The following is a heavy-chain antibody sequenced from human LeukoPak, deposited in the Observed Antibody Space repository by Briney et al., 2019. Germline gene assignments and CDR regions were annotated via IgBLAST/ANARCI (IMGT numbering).Heavy chain of an antibody. D-gene: IGHD3-22*01. CDR3: AKHRFESGGYHSTD. V-gene: IGHV3-23*01. CDR2: ISGGSGST. CDR1: GFTFSSYA. Sequence: GGSLRLSCEASGFTFSSYAMSWVRQAPGKGLAWVSTISGGSGSTYCADSVKGRFTISRDNSKNTLYLQMNSLRDEDTAVYYCAKHRFESGGYHSTDWGQGTLVTVSS. J-gene: IGHJ4*02.